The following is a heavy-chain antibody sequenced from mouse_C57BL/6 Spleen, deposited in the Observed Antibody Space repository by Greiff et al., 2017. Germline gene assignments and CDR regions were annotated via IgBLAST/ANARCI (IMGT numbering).Heavy chain of an antibody. CDR1: GYAFSSSW. CDR3: ASPLYGYDGTGFDY. Sequence: QVQLKQSGPELVKPGASVKISCKASGYAFSSSWMNWVKQRPGKGLEWIGRIYPGDGDTNYNGKFKGKATLTADKSSSTAYMQLSSLTSEDSAVYFCASPLYGYDGTGFDYWGQGTTFTVSS. D-gene: IGHD2-2*01. V-gene: IGHV1-82*01. J-gene: IGHJ2*01. CDR2: IYPGDGDT.